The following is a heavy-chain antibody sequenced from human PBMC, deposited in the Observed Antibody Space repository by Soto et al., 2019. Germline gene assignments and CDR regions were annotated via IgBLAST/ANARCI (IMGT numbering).Heavy chain of an antibody. J-gene: IGHJ5*02. CDR3: ARVDYDILTGYYWFDP. D-gene: IGHD3-9*01. Sequence: SETLSLTCTVSGGSLSSGYYYLSSIGPPPGKGLEWIGYIYYSGSTYYNPSLKSRVTISVDTSKNQFSLKLSSVTAADKAVYYCARVDYDILTGYYWFDPWGQGTLVTVSS. V-gene: IGHV4-30-4*01. CDR2: IYYSGST. CDR1: GGSLSSGYYY.